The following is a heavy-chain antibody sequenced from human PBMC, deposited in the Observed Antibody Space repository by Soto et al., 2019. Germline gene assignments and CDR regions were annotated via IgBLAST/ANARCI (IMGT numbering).Heavy chain of an antibody. CDR2: IYYSGST. J-gene: IGHJ5*02. CDR1: GGSISSSSYY. CDR3: ARLEYYDFWSGYLSWFDP. Sequence: SETLSLTCTVSGGSISSSSYYWGWIRQPPGKGLEWIGSIYYSGSTYYNPSLKSRVTISVDTSKNQFSLKLSSVTAADTAVYYCARLEYYDFWSGYLSWFDPWGQGTLVTVSS. V-gene: IGHV4-39*01. D-gene: IGHD3-3*01.